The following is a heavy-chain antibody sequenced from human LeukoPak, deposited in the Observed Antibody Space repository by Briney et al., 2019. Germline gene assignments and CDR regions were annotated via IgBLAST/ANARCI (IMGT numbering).Heavy chain of an antibody. V-gene: IGHV1-69*13. CDR1: GGTFSSYA. CDR2: IIPIFGTA. D-gene: IGHD6-13*01. CDR3: ARGESSRWSSPVSTSQFYSIMYL. J-gene: IGHJ6*02. Sequence: SVRVSCKDSGGTFSSYAISWVRQAPGQGLEWMGGIIPIFGTANFAQKFQGRVTITADESTSTAYMELSSLRSEDTAVYYCARGESSRWSSPVSTSQFYSIMYLGGPGTTVSVSS.